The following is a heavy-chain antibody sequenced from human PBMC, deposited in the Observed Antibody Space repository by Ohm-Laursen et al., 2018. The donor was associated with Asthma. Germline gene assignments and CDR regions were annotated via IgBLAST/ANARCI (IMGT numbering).Heavy chain of an antibody. CDR2: ISGSGGST. J-gene: IGHJ6*02. D-gene: IGHD3-3*01. CDR3: ARDSYDFWSGYYTPDYYYYGMDV. V-gene: IGHV3-23*01. CDR1: GFTFSSYG. Sequence: SLRLSCAASGFTFSSYGMHWVRQAPGKGLEWVSAISGSGGSTYYADSVKGRFTISRDNSKNTLYLQMNSLRAEDTAVYYCARDSYDFWSGYYTPDYYYYGMDVWGQGTTVTVSS.